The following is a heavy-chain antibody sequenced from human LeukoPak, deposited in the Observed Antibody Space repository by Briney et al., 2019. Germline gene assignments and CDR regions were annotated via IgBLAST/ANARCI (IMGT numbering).Heavy chain of an antibody. D-gene: IGHD3-22*01. CDR2: INADSGDT. CDR1: GHTFTGYY. Sequence: GASVKVSCKASGHTFTGYYMHWVRQAPGQGLEWMGWINADSGDTNYAQKLQERGTMTRDTSHSTAYMDVSSLRSDDTAVYYCGSKWVTFSYNSSAYHYPSDVFDIWGQGKMVTVFS. CDR3: GSKWVTFSYNSSAYHYPSDVFDI. V-gene: IGHV1-2*02. J-gene: IGHJ3*02.